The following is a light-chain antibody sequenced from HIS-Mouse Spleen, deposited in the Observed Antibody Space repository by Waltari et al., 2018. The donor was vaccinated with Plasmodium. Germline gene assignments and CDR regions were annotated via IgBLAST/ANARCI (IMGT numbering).Light chain of an antibody. V-gene: IGKV3-15*01. Sequence: EIVMTHSPATLSVSPGARATLSCRASQSVSSNLAWYQQNPGQAPRLLIYGASTRATGIPARFSGSGSGTEFTLTISSLQSEDFAVYYCQQYNNWPAWTFGQGTKVEIK. CDR3: QQYNNWPAWT. CDR2: GAS. J-gene: IGKJ1*01. CDR1: QSVSSN.